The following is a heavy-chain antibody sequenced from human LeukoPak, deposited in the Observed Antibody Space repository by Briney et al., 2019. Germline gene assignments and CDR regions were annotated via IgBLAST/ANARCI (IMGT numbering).Heavy chain of an antibody. CDR1: GDSMSSRSFS. J-gene: IGHJ6*02. V-gene: IGHV4-39*01. CDR3: ARLPPRTNCYYYCLDV. D-gene: IGHD3-3*01. Sequence: SETLSLTCTVSGDSMSSRSFSWGWIRQPPGKGLEGIGLIHYSRSTYHNPSLMRRVTISVDTSKIQFSLKLSAVTAADTAVYYCARLPPRTNCYYYCLDVWGLGTPVTVSS. CDR2: IHYSRST.